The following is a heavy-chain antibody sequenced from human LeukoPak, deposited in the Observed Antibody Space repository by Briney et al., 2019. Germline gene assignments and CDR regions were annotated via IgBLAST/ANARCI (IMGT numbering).Heavy chain of an antibody. J-gene: IGHJ4*02. CDR3: ARGSQSTTWRYYFAS. D-gene: IGHD1-14*01. V-gene: IGHV4-34*01. CDR1: GGSLSGFY. Sequence: SETLSLTCGVSGGSLSGFYWNWIRQTPGKGLEWIGEINRSGRANYNPFLKSRVTILLDASESHFSLKVTSVTAADTGVYYCARGSQSTTWRYYFASWGQGTLVTVSS. CDR2: INRSGRA.